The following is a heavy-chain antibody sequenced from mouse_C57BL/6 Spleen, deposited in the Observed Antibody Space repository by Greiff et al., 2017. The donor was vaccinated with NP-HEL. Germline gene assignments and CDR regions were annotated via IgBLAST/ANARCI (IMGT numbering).Heavy chain of an antibody. CDR2: ISYDGSN. D-gene: IGHD4-1*01. Sequence: EVKLQESGPGLVKPSQSLSLTCSVTGYSITSGYYWNWIRQFPGNKLEWMGYISYDGSNNYNPSLKNRISITRDTSKNQVFLKLNSVTTEDTATYYCARDPSWDDYAMDYWGQGTSVTVSS. V-gene: IGHV3-6*01. CDR3: ARDPSWDDYAMDY. J-gene: IGHJ4*01. CDR1: GYSITSGYY.